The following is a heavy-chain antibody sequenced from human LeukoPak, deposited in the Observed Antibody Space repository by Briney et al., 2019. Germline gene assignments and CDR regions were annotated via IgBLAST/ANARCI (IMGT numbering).Heavy chain of an antibody. V-gene: IGHV4-39*07. Sequence: SETLSLTCTVSGGSISSSSYYWGWIRQPPGKGLEWIGSIYYSGSTYHNPSLKSRVTISVDTSKNQFSLKLSSVTAADTAVYYCARSPDYYDSSGYEDYWGQGTLVTVSS. D-gene: IGHD3-22*01. CDR1: GGSISSSSYY. CDR2: IYYSGST. CDR3: ARSPDYYDSSGYEDY. J-gene: IGHJ4*02.